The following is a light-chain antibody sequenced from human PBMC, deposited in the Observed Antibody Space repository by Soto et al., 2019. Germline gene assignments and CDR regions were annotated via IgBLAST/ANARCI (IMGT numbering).Light chain of an antibody. J-gene: IGKJ3*01. CDR3: QQLNSYLFT. CDR1: QGISSY. Sequence: DIQLTQSPSFLSASVGDRVTITCRASQGISSYLAWYQQKPGKAPKLLIYAASTLQSGVPSRFSVSGSGTEFTLTISSLQPEDFATYYCQQLNSYLFTFGHGTKVDIK. CDR2: AAS. V-gene: IGKV1-9*01.